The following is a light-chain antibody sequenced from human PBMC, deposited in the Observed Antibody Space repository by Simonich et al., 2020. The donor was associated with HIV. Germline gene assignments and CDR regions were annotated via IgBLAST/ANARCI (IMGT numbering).Light chain of an antibody. CDR1: QSVLYSSNNKNY. CDR2: WAS. J-gene: IGKJ4*01. Sequence: DIVMTQSPASLAVSLGERATINCKSSQSVLYSSNNKNYLTWYQQKPVQPPKLLIYWASTRESGVPDRFSGSGSGTDFTLTISSLQAEDVAVYYCQQYSSTPPTFGGGTKVEIK. CDR3: QQYSSTPPT. V-gene: IGKV4-1*01.